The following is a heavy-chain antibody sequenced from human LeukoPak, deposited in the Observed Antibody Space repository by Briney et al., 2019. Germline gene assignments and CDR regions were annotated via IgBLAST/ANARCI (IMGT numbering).Heavy chain of an antibody. CDR3: ARVGYSGYDYDY. D-gene: IGHD5-12*01. J-gene: IGHJ4*02. Sequence: ASVKVSCKASGYTFTGYYIYWVRQAPGQGLEWMGWINPNSGGTNYAQKFQGRVTTTRDTSVSTAYMELSRLRSDDTAVYYCARVGYSGYDYDYWGQGTLVTVSS. CDR2: INPNSGGT. CDR1: GYTFTGYY. V-gene: IGHV1-2*02.